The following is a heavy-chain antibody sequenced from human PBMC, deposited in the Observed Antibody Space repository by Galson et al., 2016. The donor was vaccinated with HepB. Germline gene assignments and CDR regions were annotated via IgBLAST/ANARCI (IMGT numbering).Heavy chain of an antibody. V-gene: IGHV3-15*01. CDR1: GFTFTNAW. Sequence: SLRLSCEVSGFTFTNAWMSWVRQAPGKGLEWVGLIKSKEDGGTTHYAAPVEGRFIISTDESKNTLFLQMNTLKSEDTAVYYCVKDSYGVLDYWGQETLVTVSS. J-gene: IGHJ4*02. D-gene: IGHD4-17*01. CDR2: IKSKEDGGTT. CDR3: VKDSYGVLDY.